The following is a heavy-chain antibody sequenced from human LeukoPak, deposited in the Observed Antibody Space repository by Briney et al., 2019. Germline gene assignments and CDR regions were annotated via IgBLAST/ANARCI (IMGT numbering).Heavy chain of an antibody. V-gene: IGHV1-18*01. CDR1: GYTFTSYG. D-gene: IGHD4/OR15-4a*01. CDR3: ARGEDDYGLRVHYYYYYGMDV. J-gene: IGHJ6*02. CDR2: ISAYNGNT. Sequence: ASVKVSCKASGYTFTSYGISWVRQAPGQGLEWMGWISAYNGNTNYAQKLQGRVTMTTDTSTSTAYMELRSLRSDDTAVYYCARGEDDYGLRVHYYYYYGMDVWGQGTTVTVSS.